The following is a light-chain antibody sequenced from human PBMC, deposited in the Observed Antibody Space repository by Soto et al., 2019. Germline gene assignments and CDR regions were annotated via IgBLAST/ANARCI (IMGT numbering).Light chain of an antibody. V-gene: IGKV3D-15*01. CDR2: ASS. CDR3: QQSYSTLFT. Sequence: IVMTQSPATLSVSPGEKATLSCRASQSVGTNLAWYQQKPGQPPRLLIYASSTRVTGVPVRFSGSGSGTDFTLTISSLQPEDFATYYCQQSYSTLFTFGQGTKLEIK. J-gene: IGKJ2*01. CDR1: QSVGTN.